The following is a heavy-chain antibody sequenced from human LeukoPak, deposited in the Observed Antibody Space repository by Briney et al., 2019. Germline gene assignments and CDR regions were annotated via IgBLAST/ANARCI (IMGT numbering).Heavy chain of an antibody. CDR3: AREVGSGNSDRYFDY. CDR1: GFTFSSFA. CDR2: ISLNGGDT. J-gene: IGHJ4*02. D-gene: IGHD3-10*01. Sequence: PGGSLRLSCAASGFTFSSFAMHWVRQAPGKGLEWVAVISLNGGDTNYAGSVKGRFTISRDNSKNTLYLQMNSLRAEDTAVYYCAREVGSGNSDRYFDYWGQGTLVTVSS. V-gene: IGHV3-30*04.